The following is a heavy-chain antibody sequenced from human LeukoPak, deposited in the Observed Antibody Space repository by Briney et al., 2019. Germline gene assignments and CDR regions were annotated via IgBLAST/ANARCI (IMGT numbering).Heavy chain of an antibody. J-gene: IGHJ4*02. Sequence: NPSETLSLTCTVSGGSISSYYWSWIRQPAGKGLEWIGRIYTSGSTNYNPSLKSRDTMSVDTSKNQFSLKLSSVTAADTAVYYCARTPHSSGPYHFDYWGQGTLVTVSS. CDR1: GGSISSYY. CDR3: ARTPHSSGPYHFDY. D-gene: IGHD6-19*01. CDR2: IYTSGST. V-gene: IGHV4-4*07.